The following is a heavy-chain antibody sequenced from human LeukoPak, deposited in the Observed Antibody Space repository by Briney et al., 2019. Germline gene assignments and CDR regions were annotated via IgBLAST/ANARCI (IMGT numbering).Heavy chain of an antibody. J-gene: IGHJ3*02. V-gene: IGHV4-59*08. Sequence: PSETLSLTCAVSGGSISNYYWTWIRQPPGTGLEWIGYVYNSGNTKYNPSLRSRVTISIDASKNQFSLKLNSVTTADTAVYYCARRNVLTEGEAFDIWGQGTLVTVSS. CDR3: ARRNVLTEGEAFDI. CDR1: GGSISNYY. CDR2: VYNSGNT. D-gene: IGHD3-16*01.